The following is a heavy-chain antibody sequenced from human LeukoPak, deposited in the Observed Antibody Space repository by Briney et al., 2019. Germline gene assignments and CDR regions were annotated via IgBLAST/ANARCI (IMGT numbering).Heavy chain of an antibody. CDR1: GVSFSGYY. Sequence: SETLSLTCAVYGVSFSGYYWSWIRQPPGKGLEWIGYIYYSGSTNYNPSLKSRVTISVDTSKNQFSLKLSSVTAADTAVYYCARVNTAMVSPFDPWGQGTLVTVSS. D-gene: IGHD5-18*01. CDR2: IYYSGST. V-gene: IGHV4-59*01. J-gene: IGHJ5*02. CDR3: ARVNTAMVSPFDP.